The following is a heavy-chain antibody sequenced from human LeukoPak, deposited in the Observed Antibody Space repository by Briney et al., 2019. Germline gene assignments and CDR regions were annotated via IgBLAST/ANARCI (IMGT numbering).Heavy chain of an antibody. V-gene: IGHV4-59*01. J-gene: IGHJ4*02. Sequence: PSETLSLTCTVSDGSISSYYWSWIRQPPGKGLEWIGYIYYSGSTNYNPSLKSRVTISVDTSKNQSSLKLSSVTAADTAVYYCARASVTINYDYWGQGTLVTVSS. CDR1: DGSISSYY. CDR3: ARASVTINYDY. CDR2: IYYSGST. D-gene: IGHD3-10*01.